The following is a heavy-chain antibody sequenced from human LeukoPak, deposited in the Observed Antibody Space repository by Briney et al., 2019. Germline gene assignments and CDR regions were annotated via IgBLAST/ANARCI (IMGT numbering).Heavy chain of an antibody. Sequence: PSETLSLTCTVSGDSISSNSYYWGWIRQPPGKGLEWVGSIYYSGNPFYNPSLKSRVTISVDPSKNQFPLSLDSVTAADTAVYYCASQLDDYYDSTGYYTGFIDYWGPGTLVTVSS. V-gene: IGHV4-39*01. J-gene: IGHJ4*02. CDR3: ASQLDDYYDSTGYYTGFIDY. CDR2: IYYSGNP. D-gene: IGHD3-22*01. CDR1: GDSISSNSYY.